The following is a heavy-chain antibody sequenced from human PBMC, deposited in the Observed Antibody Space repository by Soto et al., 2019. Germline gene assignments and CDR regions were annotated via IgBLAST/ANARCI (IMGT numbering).Heavy chain of an antibody. D-gene: IGHD6-6*01. Sequence: EVQLVESGGGLVQPGGSLRLSCAASGFSFSTYSMNWVRQAPGKGLEWVSYISSRSYTIYYIDSVKGRFTISRDNDKSSRYLQMNSLRDEDTAVYYCARGGSSSDNGMDVWGQGTTVTVSS. J-gene: IGHJ6*02. CDR2: ISSRSYTI. CDR1: GFSFSTYS. V-gene: IGHV3-48*02. CDR3: ARGGSSSDNGMDV.